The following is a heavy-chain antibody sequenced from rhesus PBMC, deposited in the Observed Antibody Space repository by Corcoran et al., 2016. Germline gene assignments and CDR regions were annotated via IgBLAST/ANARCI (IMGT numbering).Heavy chain of an antibody. Sequence: QLQLQESGPGLVKPSETLSLTCAVSGGSISSNYWSWIRQPPGKGLEWIGRSSGSGGSPDHNPAPRSRVTISTDTSKSQFSLKLNSVTAADTAVYYCARDNGLTVTPLDYWGQGVLVTVSS. CDR1: GGSISSNY. CDR2: SSGSGGSP. J-gene: IGHJ4*01. D-gene: IGHD2-15*01. CDR3: ARDNGLTVTPLDY. V-gene: IGHV4-173*01.